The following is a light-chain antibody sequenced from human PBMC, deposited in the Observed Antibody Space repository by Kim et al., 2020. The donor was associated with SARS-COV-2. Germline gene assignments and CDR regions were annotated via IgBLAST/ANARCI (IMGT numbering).Light chain of an antibody. CDR3: CSYAGSSTSVV. Sequence: QSALTQPASVSGSPGQSITISCTGTSSDVGSYNLVSWYQQHPGKAPKLMIYEVSKRPSWVSNRFSGSKSGNTASLTISGLQAEDEADYYCCSYAGSSTSVVFGGGTQLTVL. V-gene: IGLV2-23*02. CDR2: EVS. J-gene: IGLJ2*01. CDR1: SSDVGSYNL.